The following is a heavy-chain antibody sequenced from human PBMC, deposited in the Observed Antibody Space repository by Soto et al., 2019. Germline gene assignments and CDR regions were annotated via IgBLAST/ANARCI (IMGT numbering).Heavy chain of an antibody. J-gene: IGHJ4*02. CDR3: ARGLRARGFGY. D-gene: IGHD4-17*01. CDR2: VNHSGST. Sequence: QVQLQQWGAGLLKPSETLSLTCAVYGGSFNTYYWTWIRQPPGKGLEWIGEVNHSGSTNYNPSLESRVTTSVDTSKTQFFLKLTSVTAADTAVYYCARGLRARGFGYWGQGTLVTVSS. V-gene: IGHV4-34*01. CDR1: GGSFNTYY.